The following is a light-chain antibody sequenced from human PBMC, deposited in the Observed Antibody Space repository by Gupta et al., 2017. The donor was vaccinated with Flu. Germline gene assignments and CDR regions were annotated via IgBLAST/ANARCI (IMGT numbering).Light chain of an antibody. CDR3: QVWDSGSDHPYV. CDR2: DDS. J-gene: IGLJ1*01. Sequence: VLTQPPCVPVATGQTDPISRWGNIIGRKNEHWYQQKPGQAPVLVIYDDSDRPSGIPERFSSSNSGSTATLTISRVEAGDEAEYSCQVWDSGSDHPYVFGPGTTVTVL. CDR1: IIGRKN. V-gene: IGLV3-21*02.